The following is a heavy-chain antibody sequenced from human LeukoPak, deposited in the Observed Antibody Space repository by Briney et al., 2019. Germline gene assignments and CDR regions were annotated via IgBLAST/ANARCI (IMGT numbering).Heavy chain of an antibody. Sequence: SETLSLTCAVYGGSFSGYYWSWIRQPPGKGLEWIGEINHSGSTHYNPSLKSPVTTSVDTSKNQFSLKLSSVTAADTAVYYCARKTMIVVVNWFDPWGQGTLVTVSS. CDR3: ARKTMIVVVNWFDP. CDR1: GGSFSGYY. CDR2: INHSGST. J-gene: IGHJ5*02. D-gene: IGHD3-22*01. V-gene: IGHV4-34*01.